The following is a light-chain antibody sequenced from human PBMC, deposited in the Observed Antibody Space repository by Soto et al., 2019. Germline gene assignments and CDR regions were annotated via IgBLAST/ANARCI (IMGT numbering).Light chain of an antibody. V-gene: IGLV1-51*01. CDR2: DNQ. Sequence: QSALTQPPSVSAAPGQKVSISCSGSSSNVGKNFVSWYQHVPGKAPKLLIYDNQKRPSGIPDRFSASKSGTLATLDITGLQTGDEADYYCETWDSSLTIGVIFGGGTKVTVL. J-gene: IGLJ2*01. CDR1: SSNVGKNF. CDR3: ETWDSSLTIGVI.